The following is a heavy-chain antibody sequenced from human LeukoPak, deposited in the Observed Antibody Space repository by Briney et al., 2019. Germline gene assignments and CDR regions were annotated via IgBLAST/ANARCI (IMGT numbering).Heavy chain of an antibody. CDR1: GFTVSSNY. CDR2: IYSGGST. D-gene: IGHD5-18*01. J-gene: IGHJ4*02. CDR3: ARVSGHRDEPYFDY. Sequence: PGGSLRLSCAASGFTVSSNYMSWVRQAPGKGLEWVSFIYSGGSTYYSDSVMSRFTISCDKSKKTMYLQMNTLRAGDAAAYYCARVSGHRDEPYFDYWGQGTLVTVSS. V-gene: IGHV3-53*01.